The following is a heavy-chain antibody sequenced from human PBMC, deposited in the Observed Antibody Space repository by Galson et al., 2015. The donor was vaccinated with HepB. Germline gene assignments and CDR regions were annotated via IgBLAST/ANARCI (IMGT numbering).Heavy chain of an antibody. CDR2: IIPIFGTA. CDR1: GGTFSSYA. J-gene: IGHJ6*02. D-gene: IGHD3-16*01. V-gene: IGHV1-69*06. Sequence: SVKVSCKASGGTFSSYAISWVRQAPGQGLEWMGGIIPIFGTANYAQKFQGRVTITADKSTSTAYMELSSLRSEDTAVYYCARGPQVDGWSFGTPNPYYYYGMDVWGQGTTVTVSS. CDR3: ARGPQVDGWSFGTPNPYYYYGMDV.